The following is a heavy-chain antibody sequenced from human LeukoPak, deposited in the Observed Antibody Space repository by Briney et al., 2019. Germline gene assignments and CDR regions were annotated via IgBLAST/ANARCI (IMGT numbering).Heavy chain of an antibody. V-gene: IGHV4-59*08. CDR3: ARQPSAGQFDP. CDR1: GGSISSYY. CDR2: IYYSGST. J-gene: IGHJ5*02. Sequence: SETLSLTCTVSGGSISSYYWSWIRQPPGKGLEWIGYIYYSGSTNYNPSLKSRVTISVDTPKNQFSLKLSSVTAADTAVYYCARQPSAGQFDPWGQGTLVTVSS. D-gene: IGHD6-13*01.